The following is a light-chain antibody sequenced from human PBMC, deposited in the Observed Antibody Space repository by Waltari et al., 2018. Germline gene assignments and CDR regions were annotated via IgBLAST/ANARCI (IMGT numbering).Light chain of an antibody. CDR1: NSDIGGYNY. J-gene: IGLJ1*01. Sequence: QAALTQPPSVSGSPGRSVTISCTGTNSDIGGYNYVSWYQQHPGKAPKLIIYYVTERPSGVSDRFSGSKSGNTASLTISGLQAEDEADYYCSSYAGRDTFIFGPGTRLTVL. V-gene: IGLV2-11*01. CDR3: SSYAGRDTFI. CDR2: YVT.